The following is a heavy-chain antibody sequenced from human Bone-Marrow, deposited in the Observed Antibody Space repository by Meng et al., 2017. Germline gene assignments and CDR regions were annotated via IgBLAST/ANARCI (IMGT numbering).Heavy chain of an antibody. CDR2: ISYDGRNI. V-gene: IGHV3-30*04. Sequence: GGSLRLSCAASGFTFSRCAMHWVRQAPGKGLEWVAVISYDGRNIYYADSVKGRFTISRDNSKNTLYLQMNSLRAEDTAVYYCARDSSSWYYYYYGMDVWGQGTTVTVSS. CDR1: GFTFSRCA. J-gene: IGHJ6*02. CDR3: ARDSSSWYYYYYGMDV. D-gene: IGHD6-13*01.